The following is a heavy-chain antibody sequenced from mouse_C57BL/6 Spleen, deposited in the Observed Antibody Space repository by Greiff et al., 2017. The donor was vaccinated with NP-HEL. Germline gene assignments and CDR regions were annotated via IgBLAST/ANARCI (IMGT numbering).Heavy chain of an antibody. V-gene: IGHV1-82*01. CDR3: ARSGGSSFSLCWCFDV. Sequence: QVQLQQSGPELVKPGASVKISCKASGYAFSSSWMNWVKQRPGKGLEWIGRIYPGDGATNYNGQFKGKATLTADKSSSTAYMQHSSLTSEDSAVYFCARSGGSSFSLCWCFDVWGTGTTVTVSS. D-gene: IGHD1-3*01. J-gene: IGHJ1*03. CDR1: GYAFSSSW. CDR2: IYPGDGAT.